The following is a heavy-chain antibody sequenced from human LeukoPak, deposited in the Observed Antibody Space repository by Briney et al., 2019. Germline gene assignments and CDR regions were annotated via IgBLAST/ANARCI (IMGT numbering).Heavy chain of an antibody. CDR3: ARDDMGPGDLYYFDY. J-gene: IGHJ4*02. D-gene: IGHD7-27*01. V-gene: IGHV1-69*04. Sequence: SVKVSCKASGGTFSSYAISWVRQAPGQGLEWMGRIIPIIGIANYAQKFQGRVTITADKSTSTAYMELSSLRSEDTAVYYCARDDMGPGDLYYFDYWGQGTLVTVSS. CDR1: GGTFSSYA. CDR2: IIPIIGIA.